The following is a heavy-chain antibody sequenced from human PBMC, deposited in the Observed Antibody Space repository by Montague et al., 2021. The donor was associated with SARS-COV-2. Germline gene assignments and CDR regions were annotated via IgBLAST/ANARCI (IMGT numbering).Heavy chain of an antibody. J-gene: IGHJ4*02. CDR3: ASDRGELHAADY. CDR2: ISSSSSYI. CDR1: GFTSSSYS. D-gene: IGHD1-26*01. V-gene: IGHV3-21*01. Sequence: SLRLSCAASGFTSSSYSMNWVRQAPGKGLEWVSSISSSSSYIYYADSVKGRFTISRDNAKNSLYLQMNSLRAEDTAVYYCASDRGELHAADYWGQGTLVTVSS.